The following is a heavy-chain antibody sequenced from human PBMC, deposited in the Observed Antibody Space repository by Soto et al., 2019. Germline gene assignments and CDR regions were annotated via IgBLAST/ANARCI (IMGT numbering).Heavy chain of an antibody. CDR1: GGSISSSRSY. D-gene: IGHD3-22*01. CDR2: IFYAGNT. CDR3: ARQADSPGIGLWFDP. Sequence: QLQLQESGPGLVKPSETLSLTCNVSGGSISSSRSYWAWFRQPPGKELEWIANIFYAGNTYYNPSLQSRVTVSGDTSKNQFSLKLDSVTAADRAVYYWARQADSPGIGLWFDPWGQGTLVTVSS. V-gene: IGHV4-39*01. J-gene: IGHJ5*02.